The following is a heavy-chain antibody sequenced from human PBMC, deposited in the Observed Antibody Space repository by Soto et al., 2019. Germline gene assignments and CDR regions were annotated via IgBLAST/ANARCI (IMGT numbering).Heavy chain of an antibody. J-gene: IGHJ4*02. D-gene: IGHD3-3*01. CDR3: VCNLYATSGYPYFDS. CDR1: GHTFTSYD. V-gene: IGHV1-8*01. Sequence: QVQVVQSGAEVKKPGASVKVSCKPSGHTFTSYDIHWVRQATGQGLEWMGWMNPNSGDTGCAQQFQGRVMMTGDNSISTVYMELSSLTAAETAVYFCVCNLYATSGYPYFDSWGQGSLVTVSS. CDR2: MNPNSGDT.